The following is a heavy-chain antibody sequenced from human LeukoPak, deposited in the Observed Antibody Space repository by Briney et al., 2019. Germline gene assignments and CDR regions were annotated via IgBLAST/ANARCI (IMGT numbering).Heavy chain of an antibody. V-gene: IGHV3-30-3*01. D-gene: IGHD3-22*01. Sequence: GESLRLSCAASGFTFSSYAMHWVRQAPGKGLEWVAVISYDGSNKYYADSVKGRFTISRDNSKNTLYLQMNSLRAEDTAVYYCARSKYYYDSSGYYCDYWGQGTLVTVSS. CDR3: ARSKYYYDSSGYYCDY. J-gene: IGHJ4*02. CDR2: ISYDGSNK. CDR1: GFTFSSYA.